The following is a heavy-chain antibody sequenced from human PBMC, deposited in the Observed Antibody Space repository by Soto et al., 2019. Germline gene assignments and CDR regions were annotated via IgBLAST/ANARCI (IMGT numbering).Heavy chain of an antibody. CDR3: AHGRGWLSDY. CDR2: IYWDDDN. D-gene: IGHD6-19*01. J-gene: IGHJ4*02. CDR1: GFSLSSTAVG. V-gene: IGHV2-5*02. Sequence: QNTLKESGPTLVKPTQTLTLTCTFSGFSLSSTAVGVNWIRQPPGKALEWLALIYWDDDNQYSPTLKSSFTITKDTSKNQVVLTMTNMEPVDTATYYCAHGRGWLSDYWGQGNLVTVPS.